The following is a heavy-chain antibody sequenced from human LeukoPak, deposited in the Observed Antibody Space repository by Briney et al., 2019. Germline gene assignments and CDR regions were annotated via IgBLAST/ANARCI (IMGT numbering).Heavy chain of an antibody. CDR3: VRGSYDWGVCY. J-gene: IGHJ4*02. CDR2: IYTSGTT. Sequence: SETLSLTCTVSGGSISSYYWSWIRQPAGKGLEWIGRIYTSGTTHYNPSLKSRVTISVDTSKNQFSLKLSSVTAADTAVYYCVRGSYDWGVCYWGQGTLVTVSS. CDR1: GGSISSYY. D-gene: IGHD1-26*01. V-gene: IGHV4-4*07.